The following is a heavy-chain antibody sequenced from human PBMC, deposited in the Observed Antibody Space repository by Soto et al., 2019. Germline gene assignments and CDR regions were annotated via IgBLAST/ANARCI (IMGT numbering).Heavy chain of an antibody. CDR3: AKVNSGYEFGGYYFDY. J-gene: IGHJ4*02. CDR1: GGTISSYA. Sequence: SVKVSCKASGGTISSYAISWVRQAPGQGLEWMGGIIPIFGTANYAQKFQGRVTITADESTSTAYMELNSLRAEDTAVYYCAKVNSGYEFGGYYFDYWGQGTLVTVSS. CDR2: IIPIFGTA. D-gene: IGHD5-12*01. V-gene: IGHV1-69*13.